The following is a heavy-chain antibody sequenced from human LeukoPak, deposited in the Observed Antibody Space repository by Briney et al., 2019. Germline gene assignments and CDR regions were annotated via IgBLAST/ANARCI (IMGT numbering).Heavy chain of an antibody. V-gene: IGHV4-4*09. CDR3: ARRLERTGAFDI. D-gene: IGHD2-8*02. Sequence: SETLSLTCTVSGGSISSYYWSWIRQPPGKGLEWIGYIYTSGSTNYNPSLKSRVTISVDTSKNQFSLKLSSVTAADTAVYYCARRLERTGAFDIWGQETMVTVSS. CDR2: IYTSGST. CDR1: GGSISSYY. J-gene: IGHJ3*02.